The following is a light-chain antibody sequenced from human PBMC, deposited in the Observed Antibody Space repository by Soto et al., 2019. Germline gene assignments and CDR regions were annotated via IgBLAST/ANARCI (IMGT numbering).Light chain of an antibody. J-gene: IGLJ3*02. Sequence: QSVLTQPPSVSGAPGQSVTISCTGSSSNIGADYDVPWYQQLPGTAPKLLIYGNSNRPSGVPDRFSGSKSGTTASLAITGLQAEDEADYYCQSYDSSLSGWVFGGGTKVTVL. V-gene: IGLV1-40*01. CDR2: GNS. CDR3: QSYDSSLSGWV. CDR1: SSNIGADYD.